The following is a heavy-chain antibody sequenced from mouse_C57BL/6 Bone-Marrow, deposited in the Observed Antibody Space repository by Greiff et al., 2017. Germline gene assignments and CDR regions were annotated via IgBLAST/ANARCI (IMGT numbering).Heavy chain of an antibody. Sequence: EVQLQQSGPELVKPGASVKISCKASGYTFTDYYMNWVKQSHGKSLEWIGDINPNNGGTSYNQKFKGKATLTVDKSSSTAYMELRSLTSEDSAVYYCASPYYYGPAWFAYWGQGTLVTVSA. J-gene: IGHJ3*01. CDR3: ASPYYYGPAWFAY. D-gene: IGHD1-1*01. V-gene: IGHV1-26*01. CDR1: GYTFTDYY. CDR2: INPNNGGT.